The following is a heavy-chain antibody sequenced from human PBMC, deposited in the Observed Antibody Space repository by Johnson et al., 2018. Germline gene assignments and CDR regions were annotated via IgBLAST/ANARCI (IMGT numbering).Heavy chain of an antibody. J-gene: IGHJ6*02. D-gene: IGHD4-17*01. CDR1: GFTFRSYA. V-gene: IGHV3-64*01. Sequence: VQLVESGGGLVQPGGSLRLSCAASGFTFRSYAMHWGRQAPGKGLEYVSAISSNGGSTYSANYVKGSFTISRDNPKNTLFLQMGSLIAEEMAVYYCAKLNYGDYVSYYYYGMDVGGQGNTVTVSS. CDR2: ISSNGGST. CDR3: AKLNYGDYVSYYYYGMDV.